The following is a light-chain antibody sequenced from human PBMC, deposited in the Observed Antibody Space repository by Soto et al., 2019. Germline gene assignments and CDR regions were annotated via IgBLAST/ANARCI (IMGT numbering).Light chain of an antibody. CDR1: QNINSQ. CDR3: QQTYIIPRT. Sequence: DIQMTQSPPSLSASVGDSVTITCRASQNINSQLNWYQQKPGRAPQLLIYGAFTLQSGVPSRFSGRGSGTDFTLIISSLQHEDCASYYCQQTYIIPRTFGQGTKVEIK. CDR2: GAF. V-gene: IGKV1-39*01. J-gene: IGKJ1*01.